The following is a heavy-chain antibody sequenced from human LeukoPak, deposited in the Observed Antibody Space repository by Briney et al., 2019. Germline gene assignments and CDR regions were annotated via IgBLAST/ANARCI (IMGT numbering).Heavy chain of an antibody. D-gene: IGHD2-2*01. CDR1: GFTFSSHW. V-gene: IGHV3-74*01. J-gene: IGHJ5*02. CDR2: INADGSAT. CDR3: VRGALRDCSYTSCTRGNLFAP. Sequence: GGSLRLSCAASGFTFSSHWMHWVRQAPEKGLVGVSHINADGSATYYAASVKGRFTISRDNARNTLYLQMHSLTAEDTGVYYCVRGALRDCSYTSCTRGNLFAPWGEGTLVTVSS.